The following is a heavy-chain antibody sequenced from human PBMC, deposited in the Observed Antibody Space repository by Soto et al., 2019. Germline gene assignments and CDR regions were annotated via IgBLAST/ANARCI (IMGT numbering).Heavy chain of an antibody. CDR3: SSYRATGTTHLAY. D-gene: IGHD1-7*01. CDR2: FDPEDGET. J-gene: IGHJ4*02. CDR1: GYTLTELS. Sequence: VASVKVSCKVSGYTLTELSMHWVRQAPGKGLEWMGGFDPEDGETIYAQKFQGRVTMTEDTSTDTAYMELSSLRSEDTAVYYCSSYRATGTTHLAYWGQRTLVTVSS. V-gene: IGHV1-24*01.